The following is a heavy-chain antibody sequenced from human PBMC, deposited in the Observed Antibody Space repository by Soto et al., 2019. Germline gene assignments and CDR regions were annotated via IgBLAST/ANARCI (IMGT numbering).Heavy chain of an antibody. D-gene: IGHD2-15*01. V-gene: IGHV3-33*01. Sequence: QVQLVESGGGVVQPGRSLRLSCTASGFTFSHYGMYWVRQAPGKGLEWVAVIWHDGSNKYYADSVRGRFTISRDNSKNMLYLQMNSVSAEDTAVYYCATDCSDVNCYSKWGQGTLVTVS. CDR3: ATDCSDVNCYSK. J-gene: IGHJ4*02. CDR2: IWHDGSNK. CDR1: GFTFSHYG.